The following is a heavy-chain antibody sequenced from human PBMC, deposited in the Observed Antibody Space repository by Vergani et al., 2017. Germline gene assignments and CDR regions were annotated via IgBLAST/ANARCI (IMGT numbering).Heavy chain of an antibody. CDR1: GFTFSSYA. V-gene: IGHV3-23*01. Sequence: EVQLLESGGGLVQPGGSLRLSCAASGFTFSSYAMSWVRQAPGQGLEWVSGISGSGGNTYYANSVKGRFTISRDNSKNTLYLQMNSLRADDTAVYYCARGVYCSSTSCYEGRGYYYGMGVWGQGTTVTFSS. CDR3: ARGVYCSSTSCYEGRGYYYGMGV. D-gene: IGHD2-2*01. J-gene: IGHJ6*02. CDR2: ISGSGGNT.